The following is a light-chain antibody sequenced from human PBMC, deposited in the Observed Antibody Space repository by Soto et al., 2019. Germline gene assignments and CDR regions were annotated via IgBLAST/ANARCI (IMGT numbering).Light chain of an antibody. CDR3: KQSLQTPRT. J-gene: IGKJ2*02. V-gene: IGKV2-28*01. CDR1: QSLLHSNGYNY. CDR2: LGS. Sequence: DIVMTQSPLSLPVTPGEPASISCRSSQSLLHSNGYNYLDWYLQKPGQSPQLLIYLGSNRASGVPDRISGSGSGIDFTLKISRVEAADFGVYYRKQSLQTPRTFGQGTKLDI.